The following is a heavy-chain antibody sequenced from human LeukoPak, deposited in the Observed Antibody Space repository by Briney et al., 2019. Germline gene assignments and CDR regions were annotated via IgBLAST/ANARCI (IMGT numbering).Heavy chain of an antibody. V-gene: IGHV3-23*01. Sequence: GGSLRLSCAASGFTFSSYVMSWVRQAPGKGLEWVSAISGSGGSTYYADSVKGRFTISRDNSKSTLYLQMNSLRAEDTAVYYCAKDGSDCSGGSCYHYFDYWGQGTLVTVSS. CDR3: AKDGSDCSGGSCYHYFDY. CDR2: ISGSGGST. CDR1: GFTFSSYV. J-gene: IGHJ4*02. D-gene: IGHD2-15*01.